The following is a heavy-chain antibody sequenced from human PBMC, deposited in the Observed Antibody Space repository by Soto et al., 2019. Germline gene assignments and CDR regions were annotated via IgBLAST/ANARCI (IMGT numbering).Heavy chain of an antibody. J-gene: IGHJ4*01. CDR1: GFTFSDYY. CDR3: LRPYFFDY. Sequence: QVQLVESGGGLVEPGGSLRLSCTASGFTFSDYYMTWIRQAPGKGLEWISFINEDGTNTYYADSVKGRFTISRDNAKNSLYLQINNLRADDTAVYYCLRPYFFDYWGQGTPVAVSS. CDR2: INEDGTNT. V-gene: IGHV3-11*01.